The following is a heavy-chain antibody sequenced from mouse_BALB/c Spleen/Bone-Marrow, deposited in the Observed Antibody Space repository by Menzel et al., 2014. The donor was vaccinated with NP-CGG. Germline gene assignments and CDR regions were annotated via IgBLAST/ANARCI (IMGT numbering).Heavy chain of an antibody. CDR2: ISSGSSTT. D-gene: IGHD2-2*01. CDR3: ARSSYGYDRQAYFFDY. V-gene: IGHV5-17*02. CDR1: GFTFSSFG. J-gene: IGHJ2*01. Sequence: EVQRVESGGGLVQPGGSRKLSCAASGFTFSSFGMHWVRQAPEKGLEWVAYISSGSSTTYYADTVKGRFTISRDNPKNTLFLQMTSLRSEDTAMYYCARSSYGYDRQAYFFDYWGQGTTLTVSS.